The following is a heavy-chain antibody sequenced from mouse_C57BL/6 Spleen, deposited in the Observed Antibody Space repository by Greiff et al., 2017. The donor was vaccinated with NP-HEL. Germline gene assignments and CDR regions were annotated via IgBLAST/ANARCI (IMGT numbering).Heavy chain of an antibody. CDR3: ARGGGDFAY. V-gene: IGHV1-82*01. J-gene: IGHJ3*01. CDR2: IYPGDGDT. CDR1: GYAFSSSW. D-gene: IGHD3-3*01. Sequence: VQLQQSGPELVKPGASVKISCKASGYAFSSSWMNWVKQRPGKGLEWIGRIYPGDGDTNYNGKFKGKATLTADKSSSTAYMQLSSLTSEDSAVYFCARGGGDFAYWGQGTLVTVSA.